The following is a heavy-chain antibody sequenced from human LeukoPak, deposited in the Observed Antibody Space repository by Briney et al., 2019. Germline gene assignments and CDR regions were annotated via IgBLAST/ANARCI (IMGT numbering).Heavy chain of an antibody. CDR2: TYYRSEWFH. CDR1: GDSVSSNSAA. D-gene: IGHD1-1*01. V-gene: IGHV6-1*01. CDR3: VGGGTSVAGMDV. Sequence: SQTLSLTCVISGDSVSSNSAAWNWIRQSPSRSLEWLGRTYYRSEWFHDYAVSVKSRMIINPDTSKNQFSLQLDSVTPEDTAIYYCVGGGTSVAGMDVWGQGTTVTVSS. J-gene: IGHJ6*02.